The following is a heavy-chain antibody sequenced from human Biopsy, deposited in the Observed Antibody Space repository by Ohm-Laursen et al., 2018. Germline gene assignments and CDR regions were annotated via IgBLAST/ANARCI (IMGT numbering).Heavy chain of an antibody. CDR2: IYDRGSTA. Sequence: SQTLSLTCTVSGDSVSSGSFYWTWIRQPPGQGLEYIGYIYDRGSTANYNPSLESRVTMSVDMPKNQFSLKLSSVTAADTAIYYCASGMRSSGWPYFDSWGQGTLVTVSS. CDR1: GDSVSSGSFY. J-gene: IGHJ4*02. D-gene: IGHD6-19*01. V-gene: IGHV4-61*01. CDR3: ASGMRSSGWPYFDS.